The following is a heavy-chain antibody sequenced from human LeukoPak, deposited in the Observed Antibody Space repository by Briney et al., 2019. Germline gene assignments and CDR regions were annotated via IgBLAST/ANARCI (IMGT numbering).Heavy chain of an antibody. J-gene: IGHJ4*02. CDR2: INPNSGGT. D-gene: IGHD4-17*01. CDR1: GYTFTGYY. Sequence: GASVKVSCKASGYTFTGYYMHWVRQAPAQGLEWMGWINPNSGGTTYAQKFQGRVTMTRDTSTSTVYMELSSLRSEDTAVYYCARFHDYGDFPEDYWGQGTLVTVSS. CDR3: ARFHDYGDFPEDY. V-gene: IGHV1-2*02.